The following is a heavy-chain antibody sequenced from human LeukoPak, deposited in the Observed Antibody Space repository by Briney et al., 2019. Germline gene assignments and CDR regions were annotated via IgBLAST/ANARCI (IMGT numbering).Heavy chain of an antibody. CDR1: GFTFSSYG. Sequence: GGSLRLSCAASGFTFSSYGMHWVRQAPGKGLEWVAVISYDGSNKYYADSVKGRFTISRDNSKNTLYLQMNSLRAEDTAVYYCARDLTTSSTAYLHHWGQGTLVTVSS. V-gene: IGHV3-30*03. J-gene: IGHJ1*01. CDR3: ARDLTTSSTAYLHH. CDR2: ISYDGSNK. D-gene: IGHD6-6*01.